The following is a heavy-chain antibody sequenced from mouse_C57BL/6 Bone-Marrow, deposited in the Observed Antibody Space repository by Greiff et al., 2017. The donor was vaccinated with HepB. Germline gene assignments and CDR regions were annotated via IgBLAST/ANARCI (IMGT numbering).Heavy chain of an antibody. CDR3: ARHDSNYVGY. J-gene: IGHJ2*01. CDR1: GYTFTSYW. CDR2: IHPNSGST. V-gene: IGHV1-64*01. Sequence: VQLQQSGAELVKPGASVKLSCKASGYTFTSYWMHWVKQRPGQGLEWIGMIHPNSGSTNYNEKFKSKATLTVDKSSSTAYMQLSSLTSEDSAVYYCARHDSNYVGYGGQGTTLTVSS.